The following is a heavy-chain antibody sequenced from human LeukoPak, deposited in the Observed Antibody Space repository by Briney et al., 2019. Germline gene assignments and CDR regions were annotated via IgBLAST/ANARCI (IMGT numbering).Heavy chain of an antibody. CDR1: GYTFTSYD. CDR3: ARGEMATIKFDY. CDR2: MNPNSGNT. J-gene: IGHJ4*02. Sequence: ASVKVSCKASGYTFTSYDINWVRQATGQGLEWMGWMNPNSGNTGYAQKFQGRVTITRNTSISTAYMGLSSLRSEDTAVYYCARGEMATIKFDYWGQGTLVTVSS. D-gene: IGHD5-24*01. V-gene: IGHV1-8*03.